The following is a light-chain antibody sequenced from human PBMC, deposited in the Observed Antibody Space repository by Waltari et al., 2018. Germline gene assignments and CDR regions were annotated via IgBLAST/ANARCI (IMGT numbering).Light chain of an antibody. CDR2: GAS. Sequence: AVQLTQSPSSLSASVGDRISITCRASPDIRDDLGGYQHKSVTAPKLLIFGASTLHRGVPSRFSGSGSGTGFTLTISNLQPADSATYYCLQHSNYPWTFGQGTKVEI. CDR1: PDIRDD. V-gene: IGKV1-6*01. CDR3: LQHSNYPWT. J-gene: IGKJ1*01.